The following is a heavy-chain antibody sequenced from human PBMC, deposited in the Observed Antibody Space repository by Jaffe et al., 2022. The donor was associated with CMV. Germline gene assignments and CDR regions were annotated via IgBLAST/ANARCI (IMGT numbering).Heavy chain of an antibody. J-gene: IGHJ4*02. CDR2: IYTGGTT. CDR3: AGGVSRHYFDY. CDR1: GFTFSNNY. Sequence: EVQLVESGGGLVQPGGSVRVSCVDSGFTFSNNYMSWVRQAPGKGLEWLSLIYTGGTTYYADSVKGRFTISRDNSKNTVYLEMNSVRAEDTAVYYCAGGVSRHYFDYWGQGTLVTVSS. V-gene: IGHV3-66*01.